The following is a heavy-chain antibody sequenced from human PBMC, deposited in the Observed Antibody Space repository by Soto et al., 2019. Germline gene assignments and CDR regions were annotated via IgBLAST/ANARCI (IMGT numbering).Heavy chain of an antibody. CDR3: TRVGGGSGNYDY. D-gene: IGHD3-10*01. V-gene: IGHV3-74*03. CDR2: VNREGTGT. CDR1: GFSFNDYW. Sequence: GGSLRPSCVASGFSFNDYWMHWVRQFPGGGPEGVSRVNREGTGTPYADPGKGRFTITRDNAKNMLFLQMNSLSPGDTAVYYCTRVGGGSGNYDYWGQGTQVTVSS. J-gene: IGHJ4*02.